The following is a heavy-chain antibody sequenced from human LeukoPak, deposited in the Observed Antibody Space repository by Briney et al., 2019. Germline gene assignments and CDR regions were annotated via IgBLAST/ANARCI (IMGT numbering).Heavy chain of an antibody. CDR3: ARLSAGVGATMAVHWFDP. CDR2: ISSSSSTI. V-gene: IGHV3-48*01. D-gene: IGHD1-26*01. CDR1: GFTFSSYS. Sequence: GGSLRLSCAASGFTFSSYSMNWVRQAPGKGLEWVSYISSSSSTIYYADSVKGRFTISRDNAKNSLYLQMNSLRAEDTAVYYCARLSAGVGATMAVHWFDPWGQGTLVTVSS. J-gene: IGHJ5*02.